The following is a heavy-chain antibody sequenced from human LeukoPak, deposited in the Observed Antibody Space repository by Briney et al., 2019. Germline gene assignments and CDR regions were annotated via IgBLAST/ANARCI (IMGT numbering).Heavy chain of an antibody. D-gene: IGHD2-15*01. J-gene: IGHJ6*02. V-gene: IGHV4-30-2*01. CDR1: GGSISSGGYS. CDR3: ARAPQAYCSGGSCYVDV. Sequence: SQTLSLTCAVSGGSISSGGYSWSWIRQPPGKGLEWIGYIYHSGSTYYNPSLKSRVTISVDRSKNQFSLKLSSVTAADTAVYYCARAPQAYCSGGSCYVDVWGQGTTVTVSS. CDR2: IYHSGST.